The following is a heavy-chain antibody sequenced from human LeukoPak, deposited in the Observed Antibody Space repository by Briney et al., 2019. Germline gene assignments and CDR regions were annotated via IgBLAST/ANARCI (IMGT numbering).Heavy chain of an antibody. D-gene: IGHD4/OR15-4a*01. J-gene: IGHJ4*02. CDR3: ARDILPLWRCFDY. Sequence: PSETLSLTCAVYGGSFSGYYWSWIRQPPGKGLEWIGEINHSGSTNYNPSLKSRVTISVDTSKNQFSLKLSSVTAADTAVYYCARDILPLWRCFDYWGQGTLVTVSS. CDR1: GGSFSGYY. CDR2: INHSGST. V-gene: IGHV4-34*01.